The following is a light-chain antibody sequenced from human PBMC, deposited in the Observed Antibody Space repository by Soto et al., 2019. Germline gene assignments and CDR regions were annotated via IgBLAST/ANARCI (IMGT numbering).Light chain of an antibody. J-gene: IGKJ5*01. CDR1: QSVRTK. Sequence: EIVLTQSPATLSVSPGESAALSCRANQSVRTKLAWYQQRPGQAPRLLIYGASTRATGIPARFSGSGSGTEFTLIITSLQSEDCGVYYCQQHNNWPPITFGQGTRLEIK. CDR3: QQHNNWPPIT. CDR2: GAS. V-gene: IGKV3-15*01.